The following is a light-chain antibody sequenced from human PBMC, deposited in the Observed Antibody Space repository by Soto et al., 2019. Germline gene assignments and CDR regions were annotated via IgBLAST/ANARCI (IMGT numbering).Light chain of an antibody. CDR3: QQFNSWPLT. J-gene: IGKJ4*01. CDR1: QSISGW. Sequence: DIQMTQSPSTLSASVGDRVTITCRASQSISGWLAWYQQKPGKAPNLLIYDASTLQRGVPSRFRGSGSGTEFTLTISSLQPDDFATYYCQQFNSWPLTFGGGTKVEI. CDR2: DAS. V-gene: IGKV1-5*01.